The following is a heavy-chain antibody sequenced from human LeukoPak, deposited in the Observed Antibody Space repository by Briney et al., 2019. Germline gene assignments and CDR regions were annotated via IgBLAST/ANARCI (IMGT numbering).Heavy chain of an antibody. J-gene: IGHJ4*02. CDR1: GYTFTSYD. V-gene: IGHV1-8*03. CDR2: MNPNSGNT. Sequence: ASVKVSCKASGYTFTSYDINWVRQATGQGLEWMGWMNPNSGNTGYAQKFQGRVTITRNTSINTAYMELSSLRSDDTAVYYCARGRRVYVWGSYRQDYWGQGTLVTVSS. D-gene: IGHD3-16*02. CDR3: ARGRRVYVWGSYRQDY.